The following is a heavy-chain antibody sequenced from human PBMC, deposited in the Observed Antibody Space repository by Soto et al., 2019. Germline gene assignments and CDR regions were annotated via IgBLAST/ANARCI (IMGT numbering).Heavy chain of an antibody. Sequence: GGSLRLSCAASGFTFSSYGMRWVRQAPGKGLEWVAVISYDGSNKYYADSVKGRFTISRDNSKNTLYLQMNSLRAEDTAVYYCASDSYGSLGLDYWVQGTLVTVSS. D-gene: IGHD5-18*01. CDR1: GFTFSSYG. V-gene: IGHV3-30*03. J-gene: IGHJ4*02. CDR3: ASDSYGSLGLDY. CDR2: ISYDGSNK.